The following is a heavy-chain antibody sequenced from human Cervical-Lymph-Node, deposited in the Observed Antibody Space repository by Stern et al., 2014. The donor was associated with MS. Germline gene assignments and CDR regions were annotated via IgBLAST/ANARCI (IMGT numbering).Heavy chain of an antibody. V-gene: IGHV1-18*01. D-gene: IGHD2-15*01. J-gene: IGHJ3*02. Sequence: QVQLVQSGAEVKKPWASVKVSCTTSGYTFTSYGFSWVRQSPGQGLEWMGGITSYKCNTNYAQKLQGRVTMTTDTSTSTAYMELRSLRSDDTAVYYCARGLLGSENAFDIWGQGTMVTVSS. CDR3: ARGLLGSENAFDI. CDR2: ITSYKCNT. CDR1: GYTFTSYG.